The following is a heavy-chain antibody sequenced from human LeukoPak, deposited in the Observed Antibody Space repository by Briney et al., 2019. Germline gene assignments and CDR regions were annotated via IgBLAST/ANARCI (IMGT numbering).Heavy chain of an antibody. Sequence: SETLSLTCTVSGGSISSGGYYWSWIRQHPGKGLEWIGYIYYSGSTYYNPSLKSRVTISVDTSKNQFSLKLSSVTAADTAVYYCAREVSARDGSLGRPFDYWGQGTLVTVSS. CDR2: IYYSGST. V-gene: IGHV4-31*03. D-gene: IGHD5-24*01. J-gene: IGHJ4*02. CDR3: AREVSARDGSLGRPFDY. CDR1: GGSISSGGYY.